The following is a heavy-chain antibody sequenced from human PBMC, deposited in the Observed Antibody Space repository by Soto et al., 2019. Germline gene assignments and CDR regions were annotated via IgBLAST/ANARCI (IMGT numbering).Heavy chain of an antibody. J-gene: IGHJ3*02. CDR2: ISAYNGNT. Sequence: ASVKVSCKASGYTFTSYGISWVRQAPGQGLEWMGWISAYNGNTNYAQKLQGRVTTTTDTSTSTAYMELRSLRSDDTAVYYCARDHDYYDSSGYNDAFDIWGQGTMVTVSS. CDR3: ARDHDYYDSSGYNDAFDI. V-gene: IGHV1-18*01. CDR1: GYTFTSYG. D-gene: IGHD3-22*01.